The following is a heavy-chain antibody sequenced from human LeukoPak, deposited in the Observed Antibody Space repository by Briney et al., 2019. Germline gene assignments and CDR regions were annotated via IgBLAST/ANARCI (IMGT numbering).Heavy chain of an antibody. CDR3: AKDLASVYDAFNI. Sequence: PGGSLRPSCAASGFTFDDYAMNWVRQAPGKGLEWVSLISGDGGRTFYADSVKGRFTISRDNSKNSLYLEMNSMRTEDTALYYCAKDLASVYDAFNIWGQATMVTVSS. CDR1: GFTFDDYA. V-gene: IGHV3-43*02. CDR2: ISGDGGRT. J-gene: IGHJ3*02.